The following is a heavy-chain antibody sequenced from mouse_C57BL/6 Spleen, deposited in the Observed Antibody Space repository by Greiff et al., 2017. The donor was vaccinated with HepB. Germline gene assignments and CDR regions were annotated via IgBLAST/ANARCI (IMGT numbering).Heavy chain of an antibody. CDR3: ARSIITTVVGRKLGAMDY. CDR1: GYAFSSYW. D-gene: IGHD1-1*01. J-gene: IGHJ4*01. CDR2: IYPGDGDT. V-gene: IGHV1-80*01. Sequence: QVQLQQSGAELVKPGASVKISCKASGYAFSSYWMNWVKQRPGKGLEWIGQIYPGDGDTNYNGKFKGKATLTADKSSSTAYMQLSSLTSEDSAVYFCARSIITTVVGRKLGAMDYWGQGTSVTVSS.